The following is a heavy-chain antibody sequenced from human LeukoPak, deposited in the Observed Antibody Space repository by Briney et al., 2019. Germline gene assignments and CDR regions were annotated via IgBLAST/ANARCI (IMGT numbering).Heavy chain of an antibody. J-gene: IGHJ5*02. Sequence: GGSLRLSCAASGFAFSNYDMLWVRQATGKGLEWVSAINTAADTYYPDSVKGRFTISRENAKSSLYLQMNSLRVGDTAVYYCVRAPPGTGWLIDLWGQGTLVAVSS. CDR2: INTAADT. D-gene: IGHD6-19*01. V-gene: IGHV3-13*04. CDR3: VRAPPGTGWLIDL. CDR1: GFAFSNYD.